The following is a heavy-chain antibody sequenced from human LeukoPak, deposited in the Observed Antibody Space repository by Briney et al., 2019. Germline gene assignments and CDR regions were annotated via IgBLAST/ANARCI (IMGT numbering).Heavy chain of an antibody. CDR1: GFNFSKTX. Sequence: GGSLRLSCVASGFNFSKTXMHWVXQPTGKSLEWVSGIGSAGDTNYPGSVKGRFTISREIGKNSLYLQINGLRAEDTAVYYCASRTSWYYGLDVWGQGTTVTVSS. D-gene: IGHD1-1*01. V-gene: IGHV3-13*01. CDR3: ASRTSWYYGLDV. CDR2: IGSAGDT. J-gene: IGHJ6*02.